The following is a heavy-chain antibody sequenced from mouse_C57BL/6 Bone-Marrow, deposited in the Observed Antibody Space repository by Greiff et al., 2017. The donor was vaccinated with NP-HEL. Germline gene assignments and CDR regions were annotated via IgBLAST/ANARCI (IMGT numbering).Heavy chain of an antibody. CDR3: ARRGYYGNYDYAMDY. J-gene: IGHJ4*01. D-gene: IGHD2-1*01. CDR1: GFSLTSYG. Sequence: VQLVESGPGLVQPSQSLSITCTVSGFSLTSYGVHWVRQSPGKGLEWLGVIWSGGSTDYNAAFISRLSISKDNSKSQVFFKMNSLQADDTAIYYCARRGYYGNYDYAMDYWGQGTSVTVSS. CDR2: IWSGGST. V-gene: IGHV2-2*01.